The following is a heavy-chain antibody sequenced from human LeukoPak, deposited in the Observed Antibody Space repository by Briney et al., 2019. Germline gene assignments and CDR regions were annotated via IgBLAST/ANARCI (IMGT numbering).Heavy chain of an antibody. J-gene: IGHJ3*02. Sequence: ASVNVSCKASGNTFTNYYMHWVRQAPGQGLEWMGIINPSGGSTNYAQRFQGKVIMTSDTSTSTVYMELSSLTSEDTAVYYCARGQARWDAFDIWGQGTMVTVSS. V-gene: IGHV1-46*01. CDR3: ARGQARWDAFDI. CDR2: INPSGGST. CDR1: GNTFTNYY. D-gene: IGHD5-24*01.